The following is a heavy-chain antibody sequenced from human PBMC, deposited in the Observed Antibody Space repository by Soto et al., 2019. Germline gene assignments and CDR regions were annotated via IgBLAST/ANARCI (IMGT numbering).Heavy chain of an antibody. J-gene: IGHJ3*02. CDR1: GYTFTTYG. V-gene: IGHV1-18*01. D-gene: IGHD2-8*01. CDR3: ARRVGLAPVYDAFDI. CDR2: TYNGNT. Sequence: QGQLVQSGPEVKKPGASVKVSCKTSGYTFTTYGISWVRQAPGQRLEWMGWTYNGNTNYAQKFQGRVTVTTDTSTSTAYMELRSLRSDDTAVYYCARRVGLAPVYDAFDIWGHGTLVTVCS.